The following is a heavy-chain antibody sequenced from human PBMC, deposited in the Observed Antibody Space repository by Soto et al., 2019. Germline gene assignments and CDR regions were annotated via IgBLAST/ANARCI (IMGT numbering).Heavy chain of an antibody. CDR1: GGTFSSYA. J-gene: IGHJ4*02. CDR2: IIPIFGTA. Sequence: SVKVSCKASGGTFSSYAISWVRQAPGQGLEWMGGIIPIFGTANYAQKFQGRVTITADESTSTAYMELSSLRSEDTAVYYCARSRYCTNGVCYDLDYWGQGTLVTVSS. CDR3: ARSRYCTNGVCYDLDY. D-gene: IGHD2-8*01. V-gene: IGHV1-69*13.